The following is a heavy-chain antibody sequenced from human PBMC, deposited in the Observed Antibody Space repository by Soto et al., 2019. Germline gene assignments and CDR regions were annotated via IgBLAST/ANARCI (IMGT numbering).Heavy chain of an antibody. Sequence: GGSLRLSCAASTFSVSSNYMSWVRQAPGKGLEWVSTIYSSGSTYYADSVKGRFTISRQNSKNTVYLQMNSLRTEDTAVYYCAREGSSRFGELLYYMDVWGKGTTVTVSS. CDR2: IYSSGST. J-gene: IGHJ6*03. CDR1: TFSVSSNY. D-gene: IGHD3-10*01. V-gene: IGHV3-53*04. CDR3: AREGSSRFGELLYYMDV.